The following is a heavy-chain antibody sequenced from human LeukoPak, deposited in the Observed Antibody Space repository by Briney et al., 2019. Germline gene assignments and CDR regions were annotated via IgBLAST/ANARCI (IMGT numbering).Heavy chain of an antibody. CDR1: GLSFSSHP. CDR2: IGGGGGST. V-gene: IGHV3-23*01. D-gene: IGHD4-17*01. Sequence: PGASLRLSWAASGLSFSSHPMSWLRQAPRKGLQRLSAIGGGGGSTYSAHPVKGRFTIHPNNPKNPLSLKMTSLRPGDTSVYYCGKVPLAKPTVTTGFDYWGQEPLVTVSS. CDR3: GKVPLAKPTVTTGFDY. J-gene: IGHJ4*02.